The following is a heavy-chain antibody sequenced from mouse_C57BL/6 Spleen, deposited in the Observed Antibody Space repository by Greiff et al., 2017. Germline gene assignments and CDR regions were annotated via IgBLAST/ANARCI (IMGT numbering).Heavy chain of an antibody. D-gene: IGHD2-5*01. J-gene: IGHJ2*01. V-gene: IGHV1-82*01. CDR1: GYAFSSSW. CDR3: ARDSNLDY. CDR2: IYPGDGDT. Sequence: QVQLQQSGPELVKPGASVKISCKASGYAFSSSWMNWVKQRPGKGLERIGRIYPGDGDTNYNGKFKGKATLTADKSSSTAYMQLSSLTSEDSAVYFCARDSNLDYWGKGTTLTVSS.